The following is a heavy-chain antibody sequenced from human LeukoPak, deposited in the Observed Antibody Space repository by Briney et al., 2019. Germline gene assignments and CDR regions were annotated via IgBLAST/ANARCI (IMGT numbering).Heavy chain of an antibody. CDR2: MNPNSGNT. D-gene: IGHD2-8*01. CDR1: GYTFTSYD. CDR3: ARGRANGGAPRPSDY. Sequence: GASVKVSCKASGYTFTSYDINWVRQATGQGLEWIGWMNPNSGNTGYAQKFQGRVTMTRNTSISTAYMELSSLRSEDTAVYYCARGRANGGAPRPSDYWGQGTLVTVSS. V-gene: IGHV1-8*01. J-gene: IGHJ4*02.